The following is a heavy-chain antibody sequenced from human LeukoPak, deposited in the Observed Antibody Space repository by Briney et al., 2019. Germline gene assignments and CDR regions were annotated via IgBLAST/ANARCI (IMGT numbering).Heavy chain of an antibody. CDR2: IYYSGST. V-gene: IGHV4-59*01. D-gene: IGHD3-22*01. CDR1: GGSISYYY. J-gene: IGHJ4*02. Sequence: SETLSLTCTVSGGSISYYYWSWIRQPPGKGLEWIGYIYYSGSTNYSPSLRSRVTISVDTSKNQFSLKLNSVTAADTAVYYCARGDSSGYPVKDWGQGTLVTVSS. CDR3: ARGDSSGYPVKD.